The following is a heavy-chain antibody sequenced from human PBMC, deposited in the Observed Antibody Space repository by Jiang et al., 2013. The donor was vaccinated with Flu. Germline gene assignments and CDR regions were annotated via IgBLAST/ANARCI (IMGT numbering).Heavy chain of an antibody. CDR3: ARVYYDFWSGYYTGYYFDY. J-gene: IGHJ4*02. D-gene: IGHD3-3*01. CDR1: GGSISSSNW. CDR2: IYHSGST. V-gene: IGHV4-4*02. Sequence: GSGLVKPSGTLSLTCAVSGGSISSSNWWSWVRQPPGKGLEWIGEIYHSGSTNYNPSLKSRVTISVDKSKNQFSLKLSSVTAADTAVYYCARVYYDFWSGYYTGYYFDYWGQGTLVTVSS.